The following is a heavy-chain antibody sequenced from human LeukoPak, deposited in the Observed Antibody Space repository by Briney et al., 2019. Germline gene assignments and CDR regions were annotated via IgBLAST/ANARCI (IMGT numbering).Heavy chain of an antibody. V-gene: IGHV1-2*02. CDR2: INPNSGGT. CDR1: GYTFTGYY. CDR3: ARGGPPTIAAPPGGNWFDP. Sequence: ASVKVSCKASGYTFTGYYMHWVRQAPGQGLEWMGWINPNSGGTNYAQKLQGRVTMTRDTSISTAYMELSRLRSDDTAVYYCARGGPPTIAAPPGGNWFDPWGQGTLVTVSS. J-gene: IGHJ5*02. D-gene: IGHD6-6*01.